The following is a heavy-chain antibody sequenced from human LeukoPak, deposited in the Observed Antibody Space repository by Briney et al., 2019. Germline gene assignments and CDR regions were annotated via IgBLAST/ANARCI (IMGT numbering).Heavy chain of an antibody. V-gene: IGHV3-9*01. CDR3: GKDGRSGYYTGGTFDY. D-gene: IGHD3-3*01. CDR2: ISWNSGSI. CDR1: GFTFDDYA. Sequence: SLRLSCAASGFTFDDYAMHWVRQAPGKGLEWVSGISWNSGSIGYADSVKGTFTTYRDNAKNSVYLQMNSLRAEDTALYYCGKDGRSGYYTGGTFDYWGQGTLVTVSS. J-gene: IGHJ4*02.